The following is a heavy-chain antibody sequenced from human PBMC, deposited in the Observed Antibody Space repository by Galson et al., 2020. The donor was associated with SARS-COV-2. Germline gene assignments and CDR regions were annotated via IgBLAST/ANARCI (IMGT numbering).Heavy chain of an antibody. CDR2: IYPGDSDT. CDR1: GYSFTSYW. Sequence: KIGESLKISCKGSGYSFTSYWIGWVRQMPGKGLEWMGIIYPGDSDTRYSPSFQGQVTISADKSISTAYLQWSSLKASDTAMYYCARHRGSGSYYSRVHMDVWGKGTTVTVSS. V-gene: IGHV5-51*01. J-gene: IGHJ6*03. D-gene: IGHD3-10*01. CDR3: ARHRGSGSYYSRVHMDV.